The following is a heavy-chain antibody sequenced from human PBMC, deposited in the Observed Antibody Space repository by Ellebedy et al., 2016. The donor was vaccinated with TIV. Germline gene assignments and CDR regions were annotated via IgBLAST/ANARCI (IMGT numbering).Heavy chain of an antibody. D-gene: IGHD6-13*01. V-gene: IGHV3-23*01. J-gene: IGHJ4*02. CDR3: AKETALWYTSSPQRPEY. Sequence: AGSLRLSXTGSGFTFSIYAMNWVCQAPGTGLEWVASITINGDNTFYADSVKGRFTISRDNPKNTHFLQMNSLGVEDTALYYCAKETALWYTSSPQRPEYWGQGTLVTVSS. CDR2: ITINGDNT. CDR1: GFTFSIYA.